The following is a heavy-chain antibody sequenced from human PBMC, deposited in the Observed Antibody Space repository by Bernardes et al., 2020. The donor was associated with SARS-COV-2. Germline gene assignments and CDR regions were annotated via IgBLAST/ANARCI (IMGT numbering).Heavy chain of an antibody. CDR3: AIPPTNYDRYGMDV. J-gene: IGHJ6*02. V-gene: IGHV1-2*02. CDR1: GYTFTGYY. D-gene: IGHD3-22*01. CDR2: IHPNSGCT. Sequence: ASVNVSCKASGYTFTGYYMHWVRQAPGQGLEGMGWIHPNSGCTNYAQKFQGRVTMTRDTYISTAYMELSRLRSDDTAVYYCAIPPTNYDRYGMDVWGQGTTVTVSS.